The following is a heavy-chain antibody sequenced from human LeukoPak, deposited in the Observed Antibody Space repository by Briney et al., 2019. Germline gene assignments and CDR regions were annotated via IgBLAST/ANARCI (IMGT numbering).Heavy chain of an antibody. CDR1: GFSVSNNY. Sequence: PGGSLRLSCAASGFSVSNNYVNWVRQAPGKGLEWVSVMYAGGSTVYADSVKGRFTISTDNSKNTLYLQMNSLRPEDTAVYYCARDLRYSVSWYWYSDLWGRGTLVTVSS. J-gene: IGHJ2*01. CDR3: ARDLRYSVSWYWYSDL. D-gene: IGHD5/OR15-5a*01. CDR2: MYAGGST. V-gene: IGHV3-53*01.